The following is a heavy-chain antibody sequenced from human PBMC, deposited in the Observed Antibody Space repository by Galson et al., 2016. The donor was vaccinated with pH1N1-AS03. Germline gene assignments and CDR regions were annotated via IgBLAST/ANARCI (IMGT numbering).Heavy chain of an antibody. CDR3: ARVVAGRPFLIDY. CDR1: GYNFVTYS. J-gene: IGHJ4*02. V-gene: IGHV1-18*01. Sequence: SVKVSCKASGYNFVTYSITWVRQGPGQGLEWMGWINPYSTNTNYAKKAQDRVTMTADTSTTTAHLDLRNLGSDDTAVYYCARVVAGRPFLIDYWGQGTLVIVSS. CDR2: INPYSTNT. D-gene: IGHD6-6*01.